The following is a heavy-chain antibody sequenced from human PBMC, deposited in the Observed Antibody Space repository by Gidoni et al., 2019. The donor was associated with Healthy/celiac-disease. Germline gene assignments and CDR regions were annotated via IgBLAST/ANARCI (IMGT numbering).Heavy chain of an antibody. CDR1: GFTFSSYG. J-gene: IGHJ4*02. D-gene: IGHD4-17*01. Sequence: QVQLVESGGGVVQPGRSLRLSCAASGFTFSSYGMHWFRQAPGKGLEWVAVIWYDGSNKYYADSVKGRFTISRDNSKNTLYLQMNSLRAEDTAVYYCARDLDYGDYGALDYWGQGTLVTVSS. CDR3: ARDLDYGDYGALDY. V-gene: IGHV3-33*01. CDR2: IWYDGSNK.